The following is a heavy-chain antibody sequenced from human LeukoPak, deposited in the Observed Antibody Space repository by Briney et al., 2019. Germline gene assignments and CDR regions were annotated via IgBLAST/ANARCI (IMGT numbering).Heavy chain of an antibody. CDR3: ASPSKLVISRGGFDI. CDR1: GASFSDTTYY. V-gene: IGHV4-39*01. J-gene: IGHJ3*02. Sequence: PSETLSLTCTVSGASFSDTTYYWAWIRQPPGKGLEWIGSIYFSETKYNPSLKSRITISGDTPKNQFSLKLSSVTAADTAVYYCASPSKLVISRGGFDIWGQGTMVTVSA. CDR2: IYFSET. D-gene: IGHD3-22*01.